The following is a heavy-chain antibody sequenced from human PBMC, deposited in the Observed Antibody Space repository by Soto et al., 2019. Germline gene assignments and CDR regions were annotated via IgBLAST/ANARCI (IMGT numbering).Heavy chain of an antibody. CDR3: ARDENPIVVVPAATEPAGKHNWFDP. J-gene: IGHJ5*02. Sequence: ASVKVSCKASGYTFTGYYMHWVRQAPGQGLEWMGWINPNSGGTNYAQKFQGWVTMTRDTSISTAYMELSRLRSDDTAVYYCARDENPIVVVPAATEPAGKHNWFDPWGQGTLVTVSS. D-gene: IGHD2-2*01. CDR1: GYTFTGYY. CDR2: INPNSGGT. V-gene: IGHV1-2*04.